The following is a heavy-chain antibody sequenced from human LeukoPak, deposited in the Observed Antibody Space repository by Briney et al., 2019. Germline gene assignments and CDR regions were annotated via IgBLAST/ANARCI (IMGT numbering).Heavy chain of an antibody. CDR1: GFTFSDYY. CDR3: ARERLEGYYYMDV. CDR2: ISSSGSTI. D-gene: IGHD6-25*01. J-gene: IGHJ6*03. V-gene: IGHV3-11*04. Sequence: KSGGSLRLSCAAPGFTFSDYYMSWIRQAPGKGLEWVSYISSSGSTIYYADSVKGRFTISRDNAKNSLYLQMNSLRAEDTAVYYCARERLEGYYYMDVWGKGTTVTVSS.